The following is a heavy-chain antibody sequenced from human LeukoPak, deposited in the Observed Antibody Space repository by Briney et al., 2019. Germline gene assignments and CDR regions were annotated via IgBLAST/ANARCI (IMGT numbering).Heavy chain of an antibody. CDR1: GGTFSSYT. J-gene: IGHJ4*02. V-gene: IGHV1-69*10. CDR2: IIPILGIA. Sequence: VASVKVSCKASGGTFSSYTISWVRQAPGQGLEWMGGIIPILGIANYAQKFQGRVTITADKSTSTAYMELSSLRSEDTAVYYCARYGQLLYSNYITWGQGTLVTVSS. D-gene: IGHD4-11*01. CDR3: ARYGQLLYSNYIT.